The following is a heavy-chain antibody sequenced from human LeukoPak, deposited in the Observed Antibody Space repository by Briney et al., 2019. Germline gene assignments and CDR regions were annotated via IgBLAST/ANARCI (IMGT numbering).Heavy chain of an antibody. CDR3: AKGRTAYCSSTSCYTIDY. V-gene: IGHV3-23*01. CDR1: GFTFSSYA. J-gene: IGHJ4*02. Sequence: GGSLRLSCAAPGFTFSSYAMTWVRQAPGKGLEWVSGISGSGGSTYYADSVKGRFTISRDNSKNTLYLQMNSLGAEDTAVYYCAKGRTAYCSSTSCYTIDYWGQGTLVTVSS. CDR2: ISGSGGST. D-gene: IGHD2-2*02.